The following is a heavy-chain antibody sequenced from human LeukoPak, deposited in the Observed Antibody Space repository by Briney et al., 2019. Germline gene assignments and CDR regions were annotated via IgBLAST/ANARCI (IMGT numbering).Heavy chain of an antibody. D-gene: IGHD3-10*01. CDR2: ISSSSSTI. Sequence: GGSLRLSCAASGFTFSDYYMSWIRQAPGKGLEWVSYISSSSSTIYYADSVKGRFTISRDNAKNSLYLQMNSLRDEDTAVYYCAREAELLWFGELYNAFDIWGQGTMVTVSS. CDR3: AREAELLWFGELYNAFDI. CDR1: GFTFSDYY. V-gene: IGHV3-11*04. J-gene: IGHJ3*02.